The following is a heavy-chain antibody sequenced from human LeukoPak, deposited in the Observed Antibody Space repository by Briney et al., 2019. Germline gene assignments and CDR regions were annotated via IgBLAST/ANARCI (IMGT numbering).Heavy chain of an antibody. CDR3: ASRGPRRALDI. CDR2: IYYSGST. CDR1: GGSISSYY. J-gene: IGHJ3*02. V-gene: IGHV4-59*12. D-gene: IGHD3-10*01. Sequence: SETLSLTCTVSGGSISSYYWSWIRQPPGKGLEWIGYIYYSGSTNYNPSLKSRVTISVDTSKNQFSLKLSSVTAADTAVYYCASRGPRRALDIWGQGTMVTVSS.